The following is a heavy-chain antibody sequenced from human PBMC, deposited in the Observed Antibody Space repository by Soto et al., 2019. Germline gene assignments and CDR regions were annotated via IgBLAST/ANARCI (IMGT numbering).Heavy chain of an antibody. D-gene: IGHD4-17*01. CDR2: INGDGSTT. CDR3: ARDPYGGNRF. Sequence: PGGSLRLSCAASGFTLSSYWMHWVRQVPGKGLVWVSRINGDGSTTNYADSVKGRFTISRDNAKNTLYLQMNSLRAEDTAVYYCARDPYGGNRFWGQGTLVTVSS. V-gene: IGHV3-74*01. CDR1: GFTLSSYW. J-gene: IGHJ4*02.